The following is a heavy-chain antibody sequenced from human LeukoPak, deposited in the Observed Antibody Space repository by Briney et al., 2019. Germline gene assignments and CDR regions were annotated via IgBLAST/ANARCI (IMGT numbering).Heavy chain of an antibody. CDR3: ARNWNYNWFDP. CDR2: INHSGNT. D-gene: IGHD1-7*01. V-gene: IGHV4-34*01. Sequence: SETLSLTCAVYGGSFSGYYWSWIRQPPGKGLEWIGEINHSGNTNYNPSLKSRVTISVDTSKNQFSLKLSSVTAADTAVYYCARNWNYNWFDPWGQGTLVTVSS. J-gene: IGHJ5*02. CDR1: GGSFSGYY.